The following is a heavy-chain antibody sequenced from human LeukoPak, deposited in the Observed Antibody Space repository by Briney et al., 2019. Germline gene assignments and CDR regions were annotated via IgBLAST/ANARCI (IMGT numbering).Heavy chain of an antibody. CDR1: GGSFSGYY. D-gene: IGHD2-15*01. J-gene: IGHJ6*04. V-gene: IGHV4-34*01. CDR3: ATGVPASRYYYYYGMDV. Sequence: PSVTLSLTCAVYGGSFSGYYWSWIRQTPGKGLEWIGEINHSGSTNYNPSLKSRVTISVDTSKNQFSLKLSSVTAADTAVYYCATGVPASRYYYYYGMDVWGKGTTVTVSS. CDR2: INHSGST.